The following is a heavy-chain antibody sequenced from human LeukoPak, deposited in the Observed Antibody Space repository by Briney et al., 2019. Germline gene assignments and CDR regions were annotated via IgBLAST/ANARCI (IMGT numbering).Heavy chain of an antibody. CDR3: ARRIAVAGRYYFDY. V-gene: IGHV5-51*01. D-gene: IGHD6-19*01. CDR2: IYPGDSAT. Sequence: GESLKISCEGSRYSFTSYWIGWVRQMPGKGLEWMGIIYPGDSATRYSPSFQGQVNISADKSISTAYLQWSTLKASDTAMYYCARRIAVAGRYYFDYWGQGTLVTVSS. CDR1: RYSFTSYW. J-gene: IGHJ4*02.